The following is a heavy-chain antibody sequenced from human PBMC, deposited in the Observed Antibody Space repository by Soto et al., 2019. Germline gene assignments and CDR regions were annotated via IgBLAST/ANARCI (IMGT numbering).Heavy chain of an antibody. CDR3: ARDGQWQRGGYYYYYMDV. Sequence: QVQLQESGPGLVKPSQTLSLTCTVSGGSISSGGYYWSWIRKHPGKGLEWIGYIYYSGSTYYNPSLKSRVTKSENTSKNQFSPKLSSVTAADTAVYYCARDGQWQRGGYYYYYMDVWGKGTTVTVSS. J-gene: IGHJ6*03. V-gene: IGHV4-31*03. CDR1: GGSISSGGYY. D-gene: IGHD5-12*01. CDR2: IYYSGST.